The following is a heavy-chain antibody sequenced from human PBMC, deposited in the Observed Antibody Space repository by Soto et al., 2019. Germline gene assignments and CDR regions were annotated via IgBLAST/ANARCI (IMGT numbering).Heavy chain of an antibody. CDR2: ILNDGSNR. J-gene: IGHJ6*02. CDR1: EFTFSNCG. D-gene: IGHD3-10*01. CDR3: ARDDEYSGNGMDV. Sequence: QVQLVESGGGVVQPGRSLRLSCAASEFTFSNCGMHWVLQAPGKGLAWLAVILNDGSNRYHADSVKDRFTISRDNSKNTLYLQMNSLRAEDTAVYYCARDDEYSGNGMDVWGQGTTVTVS. V-gene: IGHV3-33*01.